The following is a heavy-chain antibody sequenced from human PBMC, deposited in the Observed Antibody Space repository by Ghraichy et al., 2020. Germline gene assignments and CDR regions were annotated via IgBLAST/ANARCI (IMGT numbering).Heavy chain of an antibody. CDR3: ASYSGRIGWFDP. J-gene: IGHJ5*02. CDR2: IYYSGST. V-gene: IGHV4-59*01. D-gene: IGHD5-12*01. Sequence: SQTLSLTCTVSGGSISSYYWSWIRQPPGKGLEWIGYIYYSGSTNYNPSLKSRVTISVDTSKNQFSLKLSSVTAADTAVYYCASYSGRIGWFDPWGQGTLVTVSS. CDR1: GGSISSYY.